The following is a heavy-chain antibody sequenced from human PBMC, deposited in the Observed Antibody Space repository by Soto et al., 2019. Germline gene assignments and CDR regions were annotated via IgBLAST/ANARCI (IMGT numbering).Heavy chain of an antibody. J-gene: IGHJ3*02. D-gene: IGHD3-3*01. CDR3: AGSRIMYYDFRSGYRTRNNDAFDI. V-gene: IGHV1-8*01. CDR1: GYTFTSYD. Sequence: SVKVSCKASGYTFTSYDNNWVRQATGQGLEWMGWMNPNSGNTRYAQKFQGRVTMTRNTSISTAYMELSSLRSEDTDVYYCAGSRIMYYDFRSGYRTRNNDAFDIWGQGTMVTVSS. CDR2: MNPNSGNT.